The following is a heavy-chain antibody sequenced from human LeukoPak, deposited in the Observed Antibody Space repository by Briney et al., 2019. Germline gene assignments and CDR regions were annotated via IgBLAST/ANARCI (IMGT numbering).Heavy chain of an antibody. CDR2: INQDGSEK. CDR1: GFSFSRYW. J-gene: IGHJ4*02. Sequence: GGSLRLSCAASGFSFSRYWMTWVRQAPGKGLEWVANINQDGSEKYYADSVKGRFTISRDNSKNTLYLQMNSLRAEDTAVYYCARDFYVGSGSYYIGYWGQGTLVTVSS. V-gene: IGHV3-7*01. CDR3: ARDFYVGSGSYYIGY. D-gene: IGHD3-10*01.